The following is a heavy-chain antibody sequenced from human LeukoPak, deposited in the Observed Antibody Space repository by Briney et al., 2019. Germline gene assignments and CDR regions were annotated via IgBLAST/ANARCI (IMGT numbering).Heavy chain of an antibody. J-gene: IGHJ5*02. D-gene: IGHD2-15*01. V-gene: IGHV3-23*01. CDR3: AIDIVVVVAATKNNWFDP. CDR2: ISGSGGST. CDR1: GFTFSSYA. Sequence: GSLRLSCAASGFTFSSYAMSWVRQAPGKGLEWVSAISGSGGSTYYADSVKGRFTISRDNSKNTLYLQMNSLRAEDTAVYYCAIDIVVVVAATKNNWFDPWGQGTLVTVSS.